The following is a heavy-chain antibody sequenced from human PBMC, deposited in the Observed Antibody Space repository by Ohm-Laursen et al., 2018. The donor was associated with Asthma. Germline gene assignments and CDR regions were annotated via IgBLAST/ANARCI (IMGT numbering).Heavy chain of an antibody. D-gene: IGHD1-7*01. V-gene: IGHV2-5*02. CDR3: AHRGYNLNWF. Sequence: PTQTLTLTGTVSGVSLSTNGVGVGWIRQPPGKALEGLGVIYWDDDKRYSPSLKSRLTITKDTSKSQVVLTMANMDPLDTATYYCAHRGYNLNWFWGQGILVTVSS. CDR1: GVSLSTNGVG. J-gene: IGHJ4*02. CDR2: IYWDDDK.